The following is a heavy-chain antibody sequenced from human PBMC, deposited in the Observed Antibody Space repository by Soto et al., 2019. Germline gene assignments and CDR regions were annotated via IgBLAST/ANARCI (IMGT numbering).Heavy chain of an antibody. D-gene: IGHD5-12*01. CDR2: TYVRSKWYN. CDR1: GDSVSSNTAS. V-gene: IGHV6-1*01. CDR3: AKGDNLGPKTGYAFDP. J-gene: IGHJ5*02. Sequence: PSQTLSLTCAISGDSVSSNTASWNWIRQSPARGLEWLGRTYVRSKWYNDYAVSAKSRIIINPDTSNNQFSLQLNSVTPEDTAVYFCAKGDNLGPKTGYAFDPWGQGIMVTVSS.